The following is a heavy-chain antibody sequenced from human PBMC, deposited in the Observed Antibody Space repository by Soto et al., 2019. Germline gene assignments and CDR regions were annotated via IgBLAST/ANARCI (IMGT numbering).Heavy chain of an antibody. V-gene: IGHV1-8*01. J-gene: IGHJ4*02. CDR1: LDTVTTYD. CDR2: INPNSGNI. Sequence: VKVSCKASLDTVTTYDINWVRQATGHGLEWMGWINPNSGNIGYAQRFQGRVTMTRDTAIRTAYMEVSSLRSDDTAVYYCARGRASGSYYLLDYWGQGTLVTVSS. CDR3: ARGRASGSYYLLDY. D-gene: IGHD3-10*01.